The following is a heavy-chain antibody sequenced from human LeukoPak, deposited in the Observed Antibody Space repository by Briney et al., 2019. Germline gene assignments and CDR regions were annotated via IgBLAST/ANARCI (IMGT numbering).Heavy chain of an antibody. Sequence: GGSLILSCAASGVTVSNNYMSWVRQAPGKALEWVSVIYSGGSTYYADSVKGRFTISRDKSKNTVYLQMNSLRAEDTAVYYCARNVPVTTLGYWGQGTLVTVSS. D-gene: IGHD4-17*01. J-gene: IGHJ4*02. V-gene: IGHV3-66*01. CDR3: ARNVPVTTLGY. CDR1: GVTVSNNY. CDR2: IYSGGST.